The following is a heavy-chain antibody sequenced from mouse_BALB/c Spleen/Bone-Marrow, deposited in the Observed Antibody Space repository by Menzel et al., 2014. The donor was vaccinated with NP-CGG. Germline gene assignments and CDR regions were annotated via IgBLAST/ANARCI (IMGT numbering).Heavy chain of an antibody. V-gene: IGHV1S22*01. CDR1: GYTFTSYW. CDR2: IYPGSGSP. J-gene: IGHJ3*01. Sequence: LQQPGSELVRPGASVKLSCKASGYTFTSYWVHWVKQRPGRGLEWIGNIYPGSGSPNYDERFKSKAALTVDTSSSTAYMQLSSLTSEDSAVYYCTIYAFAYWGQGTLVTVSA. D-gene: IGHD2-12*01. CDR3: TIYAFAY.